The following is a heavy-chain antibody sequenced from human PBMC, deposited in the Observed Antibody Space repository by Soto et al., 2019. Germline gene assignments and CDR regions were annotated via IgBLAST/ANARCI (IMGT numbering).Heavy chain of an antibody. CDR1: GFTFSSYG. CDR2: ISYDGSNK. D-gene: IGHD6-6*01. CDR3: AKPSPPYYYYGMDV. J-gene: IGHJ6*01. V-gene: IGHV3-30*18. Sequence: QVQLVESGGGVVQPGRSLRLSCAASGFTFSSYGMHWVRQAPGKGLEWVAVISYDGSNKYYADSVKGRFTISRDNSKNTLYLQMNSLRAEDTAVYYCAKPSPPYYYYGMDVW.